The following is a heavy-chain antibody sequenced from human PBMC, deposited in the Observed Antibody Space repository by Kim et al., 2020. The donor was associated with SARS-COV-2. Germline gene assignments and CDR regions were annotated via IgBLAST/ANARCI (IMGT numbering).Heavy chain of an antibody. D-gene: IGHD6-19*01. Sequence: SETLSLTCAVYGGSFSGYYWSWIRQPPGKGLEWIGEINHSGSINYNPSLKSRVTISVDTSKNQFSLKLSSVTAADTAVYYCARVGSAYSSGWWFDYWGQGTLVTVSS. CDR3: ARVGSAYSSGWWFDY. J-gene: IGHJ4*02. CDR1: GGSFSGYY. CDR2: INHSGSI. V-gene: IGHV4-34*01.